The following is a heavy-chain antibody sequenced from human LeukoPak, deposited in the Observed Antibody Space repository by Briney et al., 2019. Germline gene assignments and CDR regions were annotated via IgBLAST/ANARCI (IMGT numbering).Heavy chain of an antibody. V-gene: IGHV1-2*02. J-gene: IGHJ4*02. CDR1: GYTFTFYY. Sequence: ASVKVSCKTSGYTFTFYYMHWVRQAPGQGLEWMGRINPNSGDTNYAQRYLGRVTMTKDTSISTAYMELSSLTSDDTAVYYCASISEVWSGYYTVHHDYWGQGTLVTVSS. D-gene: IGHD3-3*01. CDR2: INPNSGDT. CDR3: ASISEVWSGYYTVHHDY.